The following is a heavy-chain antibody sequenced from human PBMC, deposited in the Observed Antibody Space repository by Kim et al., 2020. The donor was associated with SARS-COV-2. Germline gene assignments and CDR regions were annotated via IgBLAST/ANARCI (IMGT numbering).Heavy chain of an antibody. Sequence: GGSLRLSCAASGLAFSSCHMNWVRQAPGKGLEWISYISSTNSIFYADSVMGRFTVARDNAKSPLYLQMNSLRDEDTAVYYCVRDHDWGFDLWGQGTLVTV. CDR3: VRDHDWGFDL. J-gene: IGHJ4*02. CDR1: GLAFSSCH. V-gene: IGHV3-48*02. D-gene: IGHD3-16*01. CDR2: ISSTNSI.